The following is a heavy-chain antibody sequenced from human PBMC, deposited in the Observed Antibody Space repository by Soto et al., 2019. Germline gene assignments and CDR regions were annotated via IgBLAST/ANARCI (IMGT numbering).Heavy chain of an antibody. V-gene: IGHV1-69*02. CDR3: GRLAVPARGAFDI. Sequence: SVKVSCKASGYSFTGYSMHWVRQAPGQGLEWMGRIIPIHGIANYAQKFQGRVTMTADNSMSTAYMELSSLRSEDTAVYSCGRLAVPARGAFDIWGQGTMVTVSS. D-gene: IGHD2-21*02. CDR1: GYSFTGYS. J-gene: IGHJ3*02. CDR2: IIPIHGIA.